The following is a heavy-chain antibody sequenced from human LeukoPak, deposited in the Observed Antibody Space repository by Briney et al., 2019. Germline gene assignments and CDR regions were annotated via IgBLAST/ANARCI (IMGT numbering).Heavy chain of an antibody. Sequence: SETLSLTCTVSGGSISSGGYYWSWIRQHPGKGLEWIGYIYYSGSTSYNPSLKSRVTISIDTSKKQFSLKLSSVTAADTAVYYCARRGEFSEFDYWGQGTLVTVSS. CDR3: ARRGEFSEFDY. J-gene: IGHJ4*02. D-gene: IGHD3-16*01. CDR2: IYYSGST. V-gene: IGHV4-61*08. CDR1: GGSISSGGYY.